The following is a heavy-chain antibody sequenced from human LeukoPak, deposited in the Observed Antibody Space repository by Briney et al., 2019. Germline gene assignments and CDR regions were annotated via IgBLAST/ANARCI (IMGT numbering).Heavy chain of an antibody. CDR2: ISSSSSTI. CDR1: GFTFSSYS. V-gene: IGHV3-48*01. Sequence: PGGSLRLSCAASGFTFSSYSMNWVRQAPGKGLEWVSYISSSSSTIYYADSVKGRFTISRDNAKNSLYLQMNSLRAEDTAVYYCAREGTLNDPLRFDPWGQGTLVTVSS. J-gene: IGHJ5*02. D-gene: IGHD3-16*01. CDR3: AREGTLNDPLRFDP.